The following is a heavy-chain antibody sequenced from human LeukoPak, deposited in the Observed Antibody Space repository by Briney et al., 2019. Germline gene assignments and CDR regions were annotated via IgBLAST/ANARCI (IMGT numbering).Heavy chain of an antibody. CDR2: IYYSGST. V-gene: IGHV4-39*01. CDR1: GGSISSSSYY. Sequence: SETLSLTCTVSGGSISSSSYYWGWIRQPPGKGLEWIGSIYYSGSTYYNPSLKGRVTISVDTSKNQFSLKLSSVTAADTAVYYCARRIRGYSYGYVDYWGQGTLVTVSS. D-gene: IGHD5-18*01. J-gene: IGHJ4*02. CDR3: ARRIRGYSYGYVDY.